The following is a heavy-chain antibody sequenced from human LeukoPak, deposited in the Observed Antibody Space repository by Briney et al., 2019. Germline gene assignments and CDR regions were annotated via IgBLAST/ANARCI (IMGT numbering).Heavy chain of an antibody. CDR2: IYYSGST. Sequence: SETLSLTCTVSDGSISSGDYYWSWIRQPPGKGLEWIGYIYYSGSTYYNPSLKSRVTISVDTSKNQFSLKLSSVTAADTAVYYCARGKGYDFWSGLNYFDYWGQGTLVTVSS. J-gene: IGHJ4*02. CDR3: ARGKGYDFWSGLNYFDY. CDR1: DGSISSGDYY. V-gene: IGHV4-30-4*08. D-gene: IGHD3-3*01.